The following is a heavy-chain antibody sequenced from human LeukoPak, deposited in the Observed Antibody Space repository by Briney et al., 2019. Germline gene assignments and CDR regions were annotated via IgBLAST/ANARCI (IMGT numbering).Heavy chain of an antibody. CDR3: VSSSPRYCTGGTCYSSRGFDY. V-gene: IGHV4-59*01. CDR2: VYYRGTT. J-gene: IGHJ4*02. CDR1: GDSISTYY. Sequence: PSETLSLTCTVSGDSISTYYWSWIRQSPGKGLEWIAYVYYRGTTNYNPSLKSRVTISADTSKTQFSLILSSVTAADTAVYYCVSSSPRYCTGGTCYSSRGFDYWGQGALVTVSS. D-gene: IGHD2-15*01.